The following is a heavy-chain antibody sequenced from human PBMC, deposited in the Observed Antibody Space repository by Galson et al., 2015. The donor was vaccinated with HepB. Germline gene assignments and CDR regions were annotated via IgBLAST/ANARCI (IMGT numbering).Heavy chain of an antibody. CDR3: SRFDYYFGLDV. J-gene: IGHJ6*02. V-gene: IGHV1-46*01. D-gene: IGHD2-2*01. CDR2: INPRGGDT. CDR1: GYKFTNYN. Sequence: HSGAEVKNPRPSVTVSCKTSGYKFTNYNIHWIRQAPGQGLEWMARINPRGGDTTFSQTFRDRVTVTSETSTSTVYMQMNSLTSEDCAVYYVSRFDYYFGLDVWGQGTTVIVSS.